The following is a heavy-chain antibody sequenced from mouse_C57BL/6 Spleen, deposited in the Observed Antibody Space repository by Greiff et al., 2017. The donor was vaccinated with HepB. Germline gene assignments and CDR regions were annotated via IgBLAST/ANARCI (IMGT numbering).Heavy chain of an antibody. CDR3: TGSFYGSSSYYFDY. Sequence: VKLQESGAELVRPGASVTLSCKASGYTFTDYEMHWVKQTPVHGLEWIGAIDPETGGTAYNQKFKGKAILTADKSSSTAYMELRSLTSEDSAVYYCTGSFYGSSSYYFDYWGQGTTLTVSS. J-gene: IGHJ2*01. D-gene: IGHD1-1*01. CDR1: GYTFTDYE. V-gene: IGHV1-15*01. CDR2: IDPETGGT.